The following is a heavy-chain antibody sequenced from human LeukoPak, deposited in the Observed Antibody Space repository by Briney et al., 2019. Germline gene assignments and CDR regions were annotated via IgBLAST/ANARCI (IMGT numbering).Heavy chain of an antibody. D-gene: IGHD5/OR15-5a*01. J-gene: IGHJ4*02. V-gene: IGHV1-46*01. CDR3: ARVHFVYPGRQEDY. CDR1: GYTFTSYY. Sequence: ASVKVSCKASGYTFTSYYMHWVRQAPGQGLEWIGIINPSGGSTSYAQKFQGRVTMTRDTSISTAYMELSRLRSDDTAVYYCARVHFVYPGRQEDYWGQGTLVTVSS. CDR2: INPSGGST.